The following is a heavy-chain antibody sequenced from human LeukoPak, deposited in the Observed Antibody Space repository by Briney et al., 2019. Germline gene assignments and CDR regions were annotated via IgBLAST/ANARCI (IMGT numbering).Heavy chain of an antibody. D-gene: IGHD1-26*01. CDR1: AVSFNSYA. J-gene: IGHJ4*02. CDR2: VSNDAYNK. V-gene: IGHV3-30*04. CDR3: ASDFSGASRIDY. Sequence: GGSLRLSCAASAVSFNSYAMHWVRQAPGKGLEWVAVVSNDAYNKYYADSVKGRFTISRDNSKNTLYLQMNSLRAEDTALYYCASDFSGASRIDYWGQGTLVTVSS.